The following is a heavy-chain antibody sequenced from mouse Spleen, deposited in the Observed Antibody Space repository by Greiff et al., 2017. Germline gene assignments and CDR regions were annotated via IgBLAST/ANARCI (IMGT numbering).Heavy chain of an antibody. V-gene: IGHV2-6-7*01. CDR3: ARDPPYGEDAMDY. CDR1: GFSLTGYG. J-gene: IGHJ4*01. D-gene: IGHD2-13*01. CDR2: IWGDGST. Sequence: VKLVESGPGLVAPSQSLSITCTVSGFSLTGYGVNWVRQPPGKGLEWLGMIWGDGSTDYNSALKSRLSISKDNSKSQVFLKMNSLQTDDTARYYCARDPPYGEDAMDYWGQGTSVTGSS.